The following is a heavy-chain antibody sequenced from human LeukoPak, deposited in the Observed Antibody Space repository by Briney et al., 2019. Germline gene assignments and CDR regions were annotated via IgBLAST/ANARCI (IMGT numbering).Heavy chain of an antibody. CDR3: VRHDCTTASCNSFYGMDV. CDR2: ICYSGTT. D-gene: IGHD2-2*01. Sequence: KASETLSLLCTVSSDSNSSSSYLGGWVRQPPGKGREWIGKICYSGTTDYNPSLKSRVTIAVDTSKTQFSLKLNSVTAAGTAVYYCVRHDCTTASCNSFYGMDVWGQGTAITVSS. CDR1: SDSNSSSSYL. J-gene: IGHJ6*02. V-gene: IGHV4-39*01.